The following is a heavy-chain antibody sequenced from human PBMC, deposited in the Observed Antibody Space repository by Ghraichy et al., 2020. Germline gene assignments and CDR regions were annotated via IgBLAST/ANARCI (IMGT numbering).Heavy chain of an antibody. CDR3: AKFEYYYDSSGSGVDAFDI. Sequence: GGSLRLSCAASGFTFSSYAMSWVRQAPGKGLEWVSAISGSGGSTYYADSVKGRFTISRDNSKNTLYLQMNSLRAEDTAVYYCAKFEYYYDSSGSGVDAFDIWGQGTMVTVSS. CDR1: GFTFSSYA. D-gene: IGHD3-22*01. V-gene: IGHV3-23*01. CDR2: ISGSGGST. J-gene: IGHJ3*02.